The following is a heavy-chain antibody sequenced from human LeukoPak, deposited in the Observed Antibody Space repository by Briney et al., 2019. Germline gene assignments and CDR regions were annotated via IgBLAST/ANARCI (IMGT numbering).Heavy chain of an antibody. CDR2: INHSGST. Sequence: SETLSLTCAVYGGSFSGYYWSWIRQPPGKGLEWIGEINHSGSTNYNPSLKSRVTISVDTSKNQFSLKLSSVTAADTAVYYCARGGNLWLYFYWGQGTLVTVSS. CDR3: ARGGNLWLYFY. J-gene: IGHJ4*02. V-gene: IGHV4-34*01. D-gene: IGHD5-18*01. CDR1: GGSFSGYY.